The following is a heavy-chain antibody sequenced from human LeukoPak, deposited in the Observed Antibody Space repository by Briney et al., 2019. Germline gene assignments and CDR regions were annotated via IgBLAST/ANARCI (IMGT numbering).Heavy chain of an antibody. D-gene: IGHD2-8*01. CDR1: GYTFTSYD. CDR3: ARAPYCTNGVCPYYFDY. Sequence: ASVKVSCKASGYTFTSYDINWVRQATGQGLEWMGWMNPNSGNTGYAQKFQGRVTMTRSTSISTAYMELSSLRSEDTAVYYRARAPYCTNGVCPYYFDYWGQGTLVTVSS. J-gene: IGHJ4*02. CDR2: MNPNSGNT. V-gene: IGHV1-8*01.